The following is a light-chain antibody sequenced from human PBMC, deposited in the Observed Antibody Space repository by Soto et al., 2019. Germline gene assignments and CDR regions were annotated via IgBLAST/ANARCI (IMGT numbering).Light chain of an antibody. J-gene: IGKJ1*01. CDR2: GAS. Sequence: EIVLTQSPGTLSLSPGERATLSCRASQSVSSSYLAWYQQKPGQAARLLIYGASSRATGFPDRFSGSGSGTDFTLTISRLEPEDFAVYYCQQYGSSPWTFGQGTKVDI. V-gene: IGKV3-20*01. CDR3: QQYGSSPWT. CDR1: QSVSSSY.